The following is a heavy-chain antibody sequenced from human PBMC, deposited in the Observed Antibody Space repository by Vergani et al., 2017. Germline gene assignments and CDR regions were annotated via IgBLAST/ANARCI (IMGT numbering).Heavy chain of an antibody. Sequence: EVQLVESGGGLVQPGGSLRLSCAASGFSLSRFWMSWVRQAPEKGLEWVAHISPDGSATSYVDSVKGRFTISRDTSKKTLSLQMRSLRADDTAVYYCAKDGRENSDYGYFDYWGQGTLVTVSS. CDR3: AKDGRENSDYGYFDY. V-gene: IGHV3-7*01. CDR2: ISPDGSAT. CDR1: GFSLSRFW. D-gene: IGHD4-17*01. J-gene: IGHJ4*02.